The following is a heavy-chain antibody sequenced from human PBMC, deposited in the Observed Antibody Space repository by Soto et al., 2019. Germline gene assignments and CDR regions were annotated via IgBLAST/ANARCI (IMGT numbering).Heavy chain of an antibody. Sequence: QVTLKESGPALVKPTETLTLTCTVSGFSLRSVRMGVSWIRQPPGKALEWLAHIFTNDEKLYSTSLKSRVTISKDTSKRQVVLTMTKMDPVDTATYYCARQLYYYDTSGYYYDYWGQGTLVTVSS. CDR3: ARQLYYYDTSGYYYDY. CDR1: GFSLRSVRMG. J-gene: IGHJ4*02. D-gene: IGHD3-22*01. CDR2: IFTNDEK. V-gene: IGHV2-26*01.